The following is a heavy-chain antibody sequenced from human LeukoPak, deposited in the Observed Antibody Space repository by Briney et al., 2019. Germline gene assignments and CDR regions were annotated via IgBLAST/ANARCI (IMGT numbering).Heavy chain of an antibody. J-gene: IGHJ6*03. CDR1: GFSLSAYW. D-gene: IGHD5-18*01. CDR3: AKDLVDTYYYYMDV. V-gene: IGHV3-7*03. CDR2: INQDGSEK. Sequence: GSPRLSCAASGFSLSAYWMTWVRQAPGKGLEWVANINQDGSEKHYVDSVKGRFTISRDNGKNSLYLQMNSLRVEDTAVYYCAKDLVDTYYYYMDVWGKGTTVTVSS.